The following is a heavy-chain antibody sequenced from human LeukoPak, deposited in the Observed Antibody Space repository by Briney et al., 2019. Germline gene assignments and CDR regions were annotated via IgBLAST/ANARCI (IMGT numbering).Heavy chain of an antibody. CDR1: GGSISSYY. Sequence: SETLSLTCTVSGGSISSYYWNWIRQPPGKGLEWIGYIYYSGTTNYNPSLRSRVSMSVDTSKNQFSLRLSSVTAADTAVYYCVRSDDFWSGYYGYWGQGTLVTVSS. V-gene: IGHV4-59*01. D-gene: IGHD3-3*01. CDR2: IYYSGTT. J-gene: IGHJ4*02. CDR3: VRSDDFWSGYYGY.